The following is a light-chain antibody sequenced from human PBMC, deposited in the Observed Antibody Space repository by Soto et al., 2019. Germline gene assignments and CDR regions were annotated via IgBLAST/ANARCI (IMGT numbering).Light chain of an antibody. CDR3: SSYASSSTVV. V-gene: IGLV2-14*01. CDR1: SSDIGGHNY. J-gene: IGLJ2*01. Sequence: QSVLTQPASVSGSPGQSITISCTGTSSDIGGHNYVSWYQQHPGKVPKLIIYDVSYRPSGVSNRISGSKSGNTASLTISGLQAEDEADYYCSSYASSSTVVFGGGTKVTVL. CDR2: DVS.